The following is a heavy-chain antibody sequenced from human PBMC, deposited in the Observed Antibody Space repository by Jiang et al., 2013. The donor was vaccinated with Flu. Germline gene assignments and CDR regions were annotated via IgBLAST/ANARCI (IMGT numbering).Heavy chain of an antibody. V-gene: IGHV7-4-1*02. CDR3: ARAGIGTGIEATTHFDY. CDR1: TSYA. CDR2: INTNTGNP. D-gene: IGHD5-12*01. J-gene: IGHJ4*02. Sequence: TSYAMNWVRQAPGQGLEWMGWINTNTGNPTFAQGFTGRFVFSLDTSVTTAYLQISSLRAEDTAVYYCARAGIGTGIEATTHFDYWGRGTLVSVSS.